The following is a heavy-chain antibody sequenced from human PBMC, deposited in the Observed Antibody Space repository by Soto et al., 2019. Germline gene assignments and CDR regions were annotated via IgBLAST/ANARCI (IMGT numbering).Heavy chain of an antibody. J-gene: IGHJ6*02. CDR3: AKGPIYCSGASCPPDV. CDR1: GFTFSSYA. V-gene: IGHV3-23*01. Sequence: GGSLRLSCAASGFTFSSYAMTWVRQAPGKGLEWLSAISAGGGGTYYADSVKGRYTISRDSSKSTLYLQMDSLTVEDTAVYYCAKGPIYCSGASCPPDVWGQRTTVTVSS. CDR2: ISAGGGGT. D-gene: IGHD2-15*01.